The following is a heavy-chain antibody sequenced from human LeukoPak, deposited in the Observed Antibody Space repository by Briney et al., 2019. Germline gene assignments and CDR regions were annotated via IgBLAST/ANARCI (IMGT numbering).Heavy chain of an antibody. CDR1: GGSISTYY. J-gene: IGHJ3*02. CDR2: IYTSGRTSGST. CDR3: ARLPGGDSSSVVAFDI. D-gene: IGHD2-21*02. Sequence: SETLSLTCAVSGGSISTYYWSWIRQPAGKGLEWIGRIYTSGRTSGSTSYNPSLKSRVTMSADTSKNQFSLNLRSVTAADTAVYYCARLPGGDSSSVVAFDIWGQGTMVTVSS. V-gene: IGHV4-4*07.